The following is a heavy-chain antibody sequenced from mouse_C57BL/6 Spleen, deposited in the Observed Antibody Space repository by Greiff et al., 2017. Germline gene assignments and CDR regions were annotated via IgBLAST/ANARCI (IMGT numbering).Heavy chain of an antibody. J-gene: IGHJ4*01. CDR1: GYTFTSYW. CDR3: GRWDGDYDDALDC. V-gene: IGHV1-7*01. CDR2: INPSSGYT. D-gene: IGHD2-13*01. Sequence: QVQLQQSGADLVKPGASVKLSCKASGYTFTSYWMHWVKQRPGQGLEWIGYINPSSGYTNYNEKFKDKATFTADKSSSTAYLQLSSLTYEDSAVYYCGRWDGDYDDALDCWGQGTTVTVSS.